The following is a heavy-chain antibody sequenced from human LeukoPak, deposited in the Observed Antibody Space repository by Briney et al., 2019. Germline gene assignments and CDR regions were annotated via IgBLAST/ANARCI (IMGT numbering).Heavy chain of an antibody. V-gene: IGHV1-2*02. CDR2: LNPNNGGT. J-gene: IGHJ4*02. D-gene: IGHD6-13*01. CDR1: GYTFTVYY. Sequence: ASVTVSCKASGYTFTVYYMHWARQAPGQGFEWMGWLNPNNGGTNYAQKFQGRVTMARDTSISTAYMELSSLRSDDTAVYHCVSQQVVPLWGQGTLVTVSS. CDR3: VSQQVVPL.